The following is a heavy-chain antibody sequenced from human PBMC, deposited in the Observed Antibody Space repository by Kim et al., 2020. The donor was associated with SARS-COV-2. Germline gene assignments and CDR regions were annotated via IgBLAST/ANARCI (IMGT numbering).Heavy chain of an antibody. Sequence: SETLSLTCAVYGGSFSGYYWSWIRQPPGKGLEWIGEINHSGSTNYNPSLKSRVTISVDTSKNQFSLKLSSVTAADTAVYYCARGREGQWLVENYFDYWGQGTLGTVSS. CDR1: GGSFSGYY. J-gene: IGHJ4*02. D-gene: IGHD6-19*01. V-gene: IGHV4-34*01. CDR2: INHSGST. CDR3: ARGREGQWLVENYFDY.